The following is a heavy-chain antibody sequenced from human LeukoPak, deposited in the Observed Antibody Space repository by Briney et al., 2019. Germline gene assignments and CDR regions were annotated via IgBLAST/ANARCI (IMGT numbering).Heavy chain of an antibody. CDR3: ARAPYYYGSGTPGGYYYYMDV. CDR1: GFTFDDYG. J-gene: IGHJ6*03. CDR2: INWNGGST. V-gene: IGHV3-20*04. Sequence: GGSLRLFCAASGFTFDDYGMSWVRQAPGKGLEWVSGINWNGGSTGYADSVKGRFTISRDNAKNSLYLQMNSLRAEDTALYYCARAPYYYGSGTPGGYYYYMDVWGKGTTVTVSS. D-gene: IGHD3-10*01.